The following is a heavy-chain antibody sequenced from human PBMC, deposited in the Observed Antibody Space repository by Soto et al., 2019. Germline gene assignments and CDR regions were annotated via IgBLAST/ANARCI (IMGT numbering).Heavy chain of an antibody. D-gene: IGHD6-13*01. J-gene: IGHJ6*02. V-gene: IGHV3-21*01. Sequence: XGSRRLSCSAAGFTFSSYILNWVRQAPGRVLEWVSSISSSSSYIYYADSVKGRFTISRDNAKNSLYLQMNSLRAEDKAVYYCARGPAYSSSWYYYYYGMDVWGQGTTVTVS. CDR2: ISSSSSYI. CDR3: ARGPAYSSSWYYYYYGMDV. CDR1: GFTFSSYI.